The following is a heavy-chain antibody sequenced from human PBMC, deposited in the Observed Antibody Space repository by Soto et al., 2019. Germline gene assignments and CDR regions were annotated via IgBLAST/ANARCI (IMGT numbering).Heavy chain of an antibody. V-gene: IGHV4-39*01. D-gene: IGHD4-17*01. Sequence: QLQLQESGPGLVKPSETLSLTCTVSGGSISSSSYYWGWIRQPPGKGLEWIGSIYYSGSTYYNPSLKSRVTISVDTSKNQFSLTLSSVTAADTAVYYCARRGSTALIDYWGQGTLVTVCS. CDR2: IYYSGST. J-gene: IGHJ4*02. CDR3: ARRGSTALIDY. CDR1: GGSISSSSYY.